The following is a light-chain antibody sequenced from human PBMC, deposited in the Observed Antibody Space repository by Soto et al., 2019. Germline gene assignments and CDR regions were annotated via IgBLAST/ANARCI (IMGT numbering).Light chain of an antibody. CDR2: DAS. CDR1: QGISSY. Sequence: IQLTQSPSSLSASVGDRVTITCRASQGISSYLGWYQQKPGKAPNLLIYDASTLHSGVPSRFSGGGSGTDFTPTISSPHHKVFATYYGKQFIFSPSTFGGGPRVE. J-gene: IGKJ4*01. CDR3: KQFIFSPST. V-gene: IGKV1-9*01.